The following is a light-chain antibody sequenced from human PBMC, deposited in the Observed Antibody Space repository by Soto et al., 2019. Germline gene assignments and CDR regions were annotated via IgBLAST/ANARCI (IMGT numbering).Light chain of an antibody. CDR1: QSVSGW. J-gene: IGKJ1*01. CDR3: QQYNSYPWT. CDR2: DVS. V-gene: IGKV1-5*01. Sequence: DIQITQSPSTLSASVGDTVTVTCRASQSVSGWLAWYQQKPGKAPKLLIYDVSSLESGVPPRFSGSGSGTEFTLTISSLQPDDFATYYCQQYNSYPWTFGQGTKVDIK.